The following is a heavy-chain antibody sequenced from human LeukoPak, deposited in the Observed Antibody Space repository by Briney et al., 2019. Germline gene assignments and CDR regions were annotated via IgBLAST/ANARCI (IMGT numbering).Heavy chain of an antibody. CDR2: ISSNGGST. J-gene: IGHJ3*02. D-gene: IGHD3-22*01. Sequence: GGSLRLSCAASGFTVGNNHMNWVRQAPGKGLEYVSAISSNGGSTYYANSVKGRFTISRDNSKNTLYLQMGSLRAEDMAVYYCARDFPYDSSGYRPESAFDIWGQGTMVTVSS. V-gene: IGHV3-64*01. CDR1: GFTVGNNH. CDR3: ARDFPYDSSGYRPESAFDI.